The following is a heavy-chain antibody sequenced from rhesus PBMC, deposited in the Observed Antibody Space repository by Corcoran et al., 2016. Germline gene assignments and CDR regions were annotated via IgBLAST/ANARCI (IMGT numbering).Heavy chain of an antibody. Sequence: QVQLQESGPGVVKPSETLSLTCAVSGGTISSGYYYWSWIRQPPGKGLEWIGGIYSNSESTNHTPSRESRVTISKDPSKNQFSLKLSSVTATDTAVYYCARGRRGAGTFTDYWGQGVLVTVSS. D-gene: IGHD1-20*01. CDR1: GGTISSGYYY. J-gene: IGHJ4*01. CDR2: IYSNSEST. V-gene: IGHV4S12*01. CDR3: ARGRRGAGTFTDY.